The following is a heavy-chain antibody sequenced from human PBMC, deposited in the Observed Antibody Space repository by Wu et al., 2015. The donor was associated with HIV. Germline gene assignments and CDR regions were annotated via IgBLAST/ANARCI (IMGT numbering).Heavy chain of an antibody. V-gene: IGHV1-2*02. CDR1: GYTFTGYY. CDR2: INPNSGGT. Sequence: QVQLVQSGAEVKKPGASVKVSCKASGYTFTGYYMHWVRQAPGQGLEWMGWINPNSGGTNYAQKFQGRVTMTRDTSISTAYMELSRLRSDDTAVYYCAREGSSGWYAWWYFDYWGQGTLVTVSS. J-gene: IGHJ4*02. CDR3: AREGSSGWYAWWYFDY. D-gene: IGHD6-19*01.